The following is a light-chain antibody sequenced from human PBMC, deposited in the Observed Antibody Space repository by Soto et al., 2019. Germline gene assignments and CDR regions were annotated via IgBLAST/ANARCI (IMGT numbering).Light chain of an antibody. J-gene: IGKJ4*01. CDR2: GAS. CDR1: QDISGR. CDR3: QQCYSPPLN. V-gene: IGKV1-39*01. Sequence: DIQLTQSPSSLSASVGERVTITCRASQDISGRLNWYQQTRGRVPKLLIYGASSLESGVPSRFSGSGSGTDFTLTISCLQPEDFASYYCQQCYSPPLNFGGGTKVDIK.